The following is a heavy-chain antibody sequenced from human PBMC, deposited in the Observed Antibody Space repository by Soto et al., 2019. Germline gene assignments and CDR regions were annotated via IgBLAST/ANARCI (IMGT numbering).Heavy chain of an antibody. V-gene: IGHV5-51*01. CDR1: GYSFTSYW. CDR3: ARTLAAAGRGYYYYGMDV. CDR2: IYPGDSDT. D-gene: IGHD6-13*01. J-gene: IGHJ6*02. Sequence: EVQLVQSGAEVKKPGESLKISCKGSGYSFTSYWIGWVRQMPGKGLEWMGIIYPGDSDTRYSPSFQGQVTISADKSISTAYLQWSSLKASDTAMYYCARTLAAAGRGYYYYGMDVWGQGTTVTVSS.